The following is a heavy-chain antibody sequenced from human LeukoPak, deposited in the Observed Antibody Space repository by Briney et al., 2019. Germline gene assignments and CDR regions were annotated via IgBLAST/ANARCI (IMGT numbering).Heavy chain of an antibody. Sequence: SETLSLTCTVSGGSISSYYWSWIRQPPGKGLEWIGYIYYGGSTNYNPSLKSRVTISVDTSKNQFSLKLSSVTAADTAVYYCASVSGRDAFDIWGQGTMVTVSS. V-gene: IGHV4-59*01. CDR3: ASVSGRDAFDI. J-gene: IGHJ3*02. CDR1: GGSISSYY. CDR2: IYYGGST. D-gene: IGHD1-1*01.